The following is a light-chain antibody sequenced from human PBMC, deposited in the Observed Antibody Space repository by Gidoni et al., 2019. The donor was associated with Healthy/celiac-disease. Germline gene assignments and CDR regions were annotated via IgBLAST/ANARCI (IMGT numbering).Light chain of an antibody. V-gene: IGKV4-1*01. Sequence: DIVMTQSPDSLAVSLGERATINCKSSQSVLYSSNNKNYLAWYQQKPGQPPKLLIYWASTRESGVPDRFSGSGSGTDFTLTISSLQAEDVAVYYCQQYYSNPGGGTFGQGTKLEIK. CDR2: WAS. CDR1: QSVLYSSNNKNY. CDR3: QQYYSNPGGGT. J-gene: IGKJ2*01.